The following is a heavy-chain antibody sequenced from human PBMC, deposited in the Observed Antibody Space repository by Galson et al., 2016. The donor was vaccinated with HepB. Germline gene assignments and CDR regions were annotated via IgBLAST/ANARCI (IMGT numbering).Heavy chain of an antibody. CDR2: IYYSGST. CDR3: AGPGFGLILYGFDP. CDR1: GGSISSNTYY. D-gene: IGHD2-8*01. V-gene: IGHV4-39*01. Sequence: ETLSLTCTVSGGSISSNTYYWGWIRQPPGKGLEWIGSIYYSGSTYYNPSLKSRVTISVDTSKNQFSLKLSSVTAAATAVYYCAGPGFGLILYGFDPWGQGTLVTVSS. J-gene: IGHJ5*02.